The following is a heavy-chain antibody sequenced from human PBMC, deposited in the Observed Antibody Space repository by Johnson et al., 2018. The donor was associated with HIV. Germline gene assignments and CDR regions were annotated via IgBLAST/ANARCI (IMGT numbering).Heavy chain of an antibody. D-gene: IGHD2-15*01. CDR1: GFTFSSYA. V-gene: IGHV3-30*04. Sequence: QVQLLESGGGVVQPGRSLRLSCAASGFTFSSYAMHWVRQAPAKGLEWVAVISYDGSHKYYADSVKGRFTVSRDNSKNTLYLQMDSLRAEDTAVYYCASLMRMGNAFDIWGQGTMVTVSS. J-gene: IGHJ3*02. CDR3: ASLMRMGNAFDI. CDR2: ISYDGSHK.